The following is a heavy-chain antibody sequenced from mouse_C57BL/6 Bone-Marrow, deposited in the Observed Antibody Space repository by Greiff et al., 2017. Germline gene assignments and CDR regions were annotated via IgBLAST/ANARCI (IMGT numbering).Heavy chain of an antibody. CDR2: ISDGGSYT. V-gene: IGHV5-4*03. CDR3: ARLTVVAYYFDY. J-gene: IGHJ2*01. D-gene: IGHD1-1*01. CDR1: GFTFSSYA. Sequence: EVKLMESGGGLVKPGGSLKLSCAASGFTFSSYAMSWVRQTPEKRLEWVATISDGGSYTYYPDNVKGRFTISRDNAKHNLYLQMSHLKSEDTAMYYCARLTVVAYYFDYWGQGTTLTVSS.